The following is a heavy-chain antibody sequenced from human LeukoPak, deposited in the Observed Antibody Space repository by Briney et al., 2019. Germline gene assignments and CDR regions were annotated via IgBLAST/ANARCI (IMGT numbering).Heavy chain of an antibody. CDR2: ISSSSSTV. D-gene: IGHD4-23*01. CDR3: ARDAGFGGNSDYYYMDV. J-gene: IGHJ6*03. Sequence: GGSLRLSCAASGFTFSSYSMNWVRQAPGKGLEWVSYISSSSSTVYYADSVKGRFSISKDYAKNSLYLQMNSLRAEDTAVYFCARDAGFGGNSDYYYMDVWGKETTVTVSS. V-gene: IGHV3-48*01. CDR1: GFTFSSYS.